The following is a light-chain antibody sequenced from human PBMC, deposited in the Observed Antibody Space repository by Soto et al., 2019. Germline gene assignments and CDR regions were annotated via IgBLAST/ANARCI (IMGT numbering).Light chain of an antibody. CDR2: EVS. J-gene: IGLJ1*01. V-gene: IGLV2-14*01. CDR3: SSYTSSGTYV. Sequence: QSALTQPASVSGSPGQSVTISCTGTSSDVGGYDYVSWYQQHPGKAPKLMIYEVSNRPSGVSNRFSGSRSGNTASLTISGLQAGDEADYYCSSYTSSGTYVFGAGTKLTVL. CDR1: SSDVGGYDY.